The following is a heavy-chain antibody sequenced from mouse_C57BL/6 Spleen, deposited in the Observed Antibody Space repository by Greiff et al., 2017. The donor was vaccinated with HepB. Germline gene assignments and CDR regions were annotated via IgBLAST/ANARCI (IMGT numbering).Heavy chain of an antibody. J-gene: IGHJ3*01. CDR2: ISSGSSTT. V-gene: IGHV5-17*01. CDR3: ARKEAIYYDYDGFAY. Sequence: EVQLVESGGGLVKPGGSLKLSCAASGFTFSDYGMHWVRQAPEKGLEWVAYISSGSSTTYYADTVKGRFTISRDNAKNTLFLQITSLRSEDTAMYYCARKEAIYYDYDGFAYWGQGTLVTVSA. CDR1: GFTFSDYG. D-gene: IGHD2-4*01.